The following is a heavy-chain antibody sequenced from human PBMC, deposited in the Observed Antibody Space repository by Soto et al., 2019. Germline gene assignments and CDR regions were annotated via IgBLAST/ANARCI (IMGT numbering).Heavy chain of an antibody. CDR2: IIPILGIA. CDR3: ARGNVTIVVVPAGSVGPRNAFDI. J-gene: IGHJ3*02. D-gene: IGHD2-2*01. V-gene: IGHV1-69*02. Sequence: GASVKVSCKASGGTFSSYTISWVRQAPGQGLEWMGRIIPILGIANYAQKFQGWVTMTRDTSISTAYMELSRLRSDDTAVYYCARGNVTIVVVPAGSVGPRNAFDIWGQGTMVTVSS. CDR1: GGTFSSYT.